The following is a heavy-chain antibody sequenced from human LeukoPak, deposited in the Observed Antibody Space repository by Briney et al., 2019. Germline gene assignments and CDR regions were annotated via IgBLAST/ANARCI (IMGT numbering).Heavy chain of an antibody. CDR1: GYSISSGYY. CDR2: IYHSGST. V-gene: IGHV4-38-2*01. J-gene: IGHJ5*02. Sequence: SETLSLTCAVSGYSISSGYYWGWIRQPPGKGMEWIGSIYHSGSTYYSPSLKSRVTISVDTSKNQFSLKLSSVTAADTAVYYCASISSTVTEVDPWGQGTLVTVSS. D-gene: IGHD4-11*01. CDR3: ASISSTVTEVDP.